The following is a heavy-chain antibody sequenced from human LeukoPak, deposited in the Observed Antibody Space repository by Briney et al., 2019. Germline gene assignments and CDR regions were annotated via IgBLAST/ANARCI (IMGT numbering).Heavy chain of an antibody. J-gene: IGHJ3*01. CDR2: ITGNSGTT. V-gene: IGHV3-23*01. D-gene: IGHD2-8*01. CDR3: AKDPNGDYIGAFDA. Sequence: GGSQRLSCAASGLIFSNYAMTWVRQAPGKGLEWVSSITGNSGTTKYADSVKGRFTMSRDNSRNTLYLQMDSLRAEDTAVYYCAKDPNGDYIGAFDAWGPGTMVIVSS. CDR1: GLIFSNYA.